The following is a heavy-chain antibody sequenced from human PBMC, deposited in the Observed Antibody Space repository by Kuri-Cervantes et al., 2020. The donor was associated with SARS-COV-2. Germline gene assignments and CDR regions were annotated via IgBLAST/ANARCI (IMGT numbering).Heavy chain of an antibody. D-gene: IGHD2-2*01. V-gene: IGHV4-38-2*02. Sequence: SETLSLTCTVSGYSISSGYYWGWIRQPPGKGLEWIGSTYHSGSTYYNPSLKSRVTISVDTSKNQFSLKLSSVTAADTAVYYCARVGVYCSSTSCYPNWFDPWGQGTLVTVSS. CDR1: GYSISSGYY. CDR2: TYHSGST. CDR3: ARVGVYCSSTSCYPNWFDP. J-gene: IGHJ5*02.